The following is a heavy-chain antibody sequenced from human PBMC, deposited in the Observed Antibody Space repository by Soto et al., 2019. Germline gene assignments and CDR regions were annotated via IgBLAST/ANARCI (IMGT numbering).Heavy chain of an antibody. CDR2: ISNDGSST. V-gene: IGHV3-74*01. CDR1: GFTFSSYW. CDR3: ARLPNKSPQN. Sequence: EVQLVESGGGLVQPGGSLRLSCVASGFTFSSYWMHWVRQAPGKGLVWVSSISNDGSSTSYADPVKGRFTISRDNAKNTLYLQTNSLIAEDTAVYYCARLPNKSPQNWGQGTLVIVSP. J-gene: IGHJ1*01.